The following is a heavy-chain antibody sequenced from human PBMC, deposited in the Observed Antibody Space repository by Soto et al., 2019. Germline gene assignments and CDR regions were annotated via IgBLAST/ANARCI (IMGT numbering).Heavy chain of an antibody. CDR1: GFSLSTTGMC. D-gene: IGHD3-16*01. J-gene: IGHJ6*02. CDR2: IDWDGDK. CDR3: ARRGADSGYGMDV. Sequence: SGPTLVNPTETLTLTCTFSGFSLSTTGMCVNWIRQPPGKALEWLGRIDWDGDKFYSSSLRTRLTISKDTSKNLVVLIMTNMDPLDTATYYCARRGADSGYGMDVWGQGTKVTVYS. V-gene: IGHV2-70*17.